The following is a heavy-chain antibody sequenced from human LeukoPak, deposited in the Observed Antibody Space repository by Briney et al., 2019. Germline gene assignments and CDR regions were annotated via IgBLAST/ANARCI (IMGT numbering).Heavy chain of an antibody. Sequence: PGGSLRLSCAGSGFTFSNYGMTWVRQAPGKGLEWVSGISGSGGSTYYADSVKGRFTTSRDNSKNTLYLQMNSLRAEDTAVYYCARHRSCSSSWFDYWGQGTLVTVSS. CDR1: GFTFSNYG. J-gene: IGHJ4*02. CDR2: ISGSGGST. V-gene: IGHV3-23*01. CDR3: ARHRSCSSSWFDY. D-gene: IGHD6-13*01.